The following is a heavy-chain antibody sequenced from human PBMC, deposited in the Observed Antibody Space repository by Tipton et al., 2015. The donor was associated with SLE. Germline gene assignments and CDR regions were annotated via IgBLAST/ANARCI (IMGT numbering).Heavy chain of an antibody. CDR3: ARDSLGFDY. J-gene: IGHJ4*02. CDR2: LHYSEST. CDR1: GASISSSIYY. Sequence: TLSLTCTVSGASISSSIYYWGWIRQPPGKGLEWIGSLHYSESTYYNPSLKSRVTISVDTSKNQFSLNLSSVTAADTAAYYCARDSLGFDYWGQGTLVTVSS. D-gene: IGHD1-26*01. V-gene: IGHV4-39*07.